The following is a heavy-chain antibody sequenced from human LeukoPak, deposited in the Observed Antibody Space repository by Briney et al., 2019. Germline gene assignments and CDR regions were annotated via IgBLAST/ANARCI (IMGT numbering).Heavy chain of an antibody. Sequence: GGSLRLSCAASGFTFSSYSMNWVRQAPGKGLEWVSYVSSSSSTIYYADSVKGRFTISRDNAKNSLYLQMNSLRAEDTAVYYCARAGYSYGYNWFDPRGQGTLVTVSS. CDR1: GFTFSSYS. CDR2: VSSSSSTI. D-gene: IGHD5-18*01. V-gene: IGHV3-48*01. CDR3: ARAGYSYGYNWFDP. J-gene: IGHJ5*02.